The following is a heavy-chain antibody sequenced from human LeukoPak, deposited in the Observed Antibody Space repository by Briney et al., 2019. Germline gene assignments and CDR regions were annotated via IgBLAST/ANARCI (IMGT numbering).Heavy chain of an antibody. CDR3: VKGHAVVPAAMYY. CDR2: ISGSGGST. CDR1: GFTFSSYA. V-gene: IGHV3-23*01. D-gene: IGHD2-2*01. J-gene: IGHJ4*02. Sequence: GGSLRLSCAASGFTFSSYAMSWVRQAPGKGLEWVSAISGSGGSTCYADSVKGRFTISRDNSKNTLYLQMNSLRAEDTAVYYCVKGHAVVPAAMYYWGQGTLVTVSS.